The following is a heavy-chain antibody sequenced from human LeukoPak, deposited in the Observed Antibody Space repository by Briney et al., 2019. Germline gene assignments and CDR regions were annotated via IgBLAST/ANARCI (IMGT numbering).Heavy chain of an antibody. CDR3: ASEDVDTGDF. Sequence: GGSLRLSCAGSGFTFTNAGIHWVRLAAGKGLEWVSFISHDGTNKYYSDSVDGRFTVSRLNSQNTVYLQMTDLRPDDTATYYCASEDVDTGDFWGQGTPVTVSS. J-gene: IGHJ4*02. D-gene: IGHD5-18*01. CDR1: GFTFTNAG. CDR2: ISHDGTNK. V-gene: IGHV3-30*01.